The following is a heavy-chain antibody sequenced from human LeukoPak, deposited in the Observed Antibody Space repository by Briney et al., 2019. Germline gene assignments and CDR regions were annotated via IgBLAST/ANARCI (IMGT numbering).Heavy chain of an antibody. CDR2: INAGNGNT. V-gene: IGHV1-3*01. D-gene: IGHD2-2*01. CDR3: AIGGYCSSTSCSPPLP. Sequence: ASVKVSCKASGYTFTSYAMHWVRQAPGQRLEWMGWINAGNGNTKYSQKFQGRVTITRDTSASTAYMELSSLRSEDTAVYYCAIGGYCSSTSCSPPLPWGQGTLVTVSS. J-gene: IGHJ5*02. CDR1: GYTFTSYA.